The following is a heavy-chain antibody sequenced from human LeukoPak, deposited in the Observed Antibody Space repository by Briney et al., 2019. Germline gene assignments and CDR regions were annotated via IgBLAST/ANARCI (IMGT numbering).Heavy chain of an antibody. CDR3: AREPRRGYSYGTENDY. CDR2: ISAYNGNT. V-gene: IGHV1-18*01. D-gene: IGHD5-18*01. CDR1: GYTFTSYG. J-gene: IGHJ4*02. Sequence: GASVKVSCKASGYTFTSYGISWVRQAPGQGLEWMGWISAYNGNTNYAQKLQGRVTMTKDTSTSTAYMELRSLRSDDTAVYYCAREPRRGYSYGTENDYWGQGTLVTVSS.